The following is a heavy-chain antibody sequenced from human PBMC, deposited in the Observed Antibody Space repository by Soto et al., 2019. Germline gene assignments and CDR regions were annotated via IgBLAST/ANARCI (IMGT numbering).Heavy chain of an antibody. CDR1: GGTFSSYA. J-gene: IGHJ6*02. V-gene: IGHV1-69*13. Sequence: ASVKVSCKASGGTFSSYAISWVRQAPGQGLEWMGGIIPIFGTANYAQKFQGRVTITADESTSTAYMELSSLRSEDTAVYYCARACSSTSFSPWIYYYYGMDVWGQGSTVTVSS. CDR3: ARACSSTSFSPWIYYYYGMDV. CDR2: IIPIFGTA. D-gene: IGHD2-2*01.